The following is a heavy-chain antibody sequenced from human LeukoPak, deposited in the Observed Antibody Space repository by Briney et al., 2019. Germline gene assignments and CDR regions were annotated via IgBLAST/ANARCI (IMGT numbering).Heavy chain of an antibody. CDR3: ARVFSSGWAAEYFQH. J-gene: IGHJ1*01. V-gene: IGHV3-21*01. Sequence: PGGSLKLSCAASGVTFSSYSMNWVRQAPGRGLEWVSSITSSSSYIYYADSVKGRFTISRDNAKNSLYLQMNSLRAEDTAVYYCARVFSSGWAAEYFQHWGQGTLVTVSS. D-gene: IGHD6-19*01. CDR2: ITSSSSYI. CDR1: GVTFSSYS.